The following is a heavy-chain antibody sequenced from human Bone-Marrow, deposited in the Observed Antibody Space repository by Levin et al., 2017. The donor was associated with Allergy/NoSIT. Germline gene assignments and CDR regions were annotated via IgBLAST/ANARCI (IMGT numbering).Heavy chain of an antibody. CDR1: GESFSGYF. CDR2: INSNGIT. V-gene: IGHV4-34*01. J-gene: IGHJ4*02. D-gene: IGHD1-1*01. CDR3: ARGGEVPSQYYLDY. Sequence: PSETLSLTCAVNGESFSGYFWTWIRQSPGGGLEWIGQINSNGITTYNPSLERRVILSVDPTKKQFSLKLNYLTAADTAVYFCARGGEVPSQYYLDYWGQGTLVTVS.